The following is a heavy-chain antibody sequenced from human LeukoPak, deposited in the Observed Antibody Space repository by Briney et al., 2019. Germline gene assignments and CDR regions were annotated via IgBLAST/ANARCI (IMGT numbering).Heavy chain of an antibody. D-gene: IGHD6-13*01. CDR2: INHSGST. Sequence: SETLSLTCAVYGGSFSGYYWSWLRDLPGTGLEWIGDINHSGSTNYNPSLKCRVTISVDTSKNQFSLKLSSVTAADTAVYFCARSPSSSWDVTPLDYWGQGTLVTVSS. CDR3: ARSPSSSWDVTPLDY. V-gene: IGHV4-34*01. J-gene: IGHJ4*02. CDR1: GGSFSGYY.